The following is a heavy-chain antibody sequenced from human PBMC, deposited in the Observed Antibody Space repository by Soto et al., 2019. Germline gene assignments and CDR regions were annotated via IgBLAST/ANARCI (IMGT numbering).Heavy chain of an antibody. D-gene: IGHD1-7*01. CDR2: IYPGDSDT. J-gene: IGHJ5*02. CDR1: GYSFTSYW. V-gene: IGHV5-51*01. CDR3: ARHNWNYCNGFTP. Sequence: GESLKISCKGSGYSFTSYWIGWVRQMPGKGLEWMGIIYPGDSDTRYSPSFQGQVTISADKSISTAYLQWSSLKASDTAMYYWARHNWNYCNGFTPWGQGTLVTFPS.